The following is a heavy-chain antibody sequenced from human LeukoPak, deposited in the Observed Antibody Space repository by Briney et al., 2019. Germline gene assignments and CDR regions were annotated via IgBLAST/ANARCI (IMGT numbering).Heavy chain of an antibody. D-gene: IGHD3-22*01. Sequence: GSLRLSCAASGFTFSSYGMHWVRQAPGKGLEWVAVISYDGSNKYYADSVKGRFTISRDNSKNTLYLQMNSLRAEDTAVYYCASRFTTPEYMDVWGKGTTVTVSS. V-gene: IGHV3-30*03. J-gene: IGHJ6*03. CDR2: ISYDGSNK. CDR1: GFTFSSYG. CDR3: ASRFTTPEYMDV.